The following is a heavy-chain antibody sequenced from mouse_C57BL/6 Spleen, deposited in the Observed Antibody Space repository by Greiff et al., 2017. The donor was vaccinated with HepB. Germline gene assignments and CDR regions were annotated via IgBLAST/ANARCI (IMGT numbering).Heavy chain of an antibody. CDR3: ARSTANPAWFAY. V-gene: IGHV1-26*01. D-gene: IGHD2-1*01. CDR2: INPNNGGT. Sequence: KQSHGKSLEWIGDINPNNGGTSYNQKFKGKATLTVDKSSSTAYMELRSLTSEDSAVYYCARSTANPAWFAYWGQGTLVTVSA. J-gene: IGHJ3*01.